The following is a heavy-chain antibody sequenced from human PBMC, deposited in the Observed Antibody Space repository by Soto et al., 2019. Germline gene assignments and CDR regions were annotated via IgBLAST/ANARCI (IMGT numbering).Heavy chain of an antibody. CDR3: ARMNCYDTSGYPLAY. V-gene: IGHV4-59*01. CDR1: GAFITTYY. J-gene: IGHJ4*01. Sequence: PSETLSLTCTVSGAFITTYYWSRIRQPPGKGLEWIGYISYSGSTDYNPSLKSRVTISFDASKNQISLQVRSATAADTAVYYCARMNCYDTSGYPLAYWGQGLMVTVSS. CDR2: ISYSGST. D-gene: IGHD3-22*01.